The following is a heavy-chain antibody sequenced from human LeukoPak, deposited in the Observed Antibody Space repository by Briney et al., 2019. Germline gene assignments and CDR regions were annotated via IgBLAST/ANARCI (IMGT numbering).Heavy chain of an antibody. J-gene: IGHJ4*02. CDR3: ARHRGWFLYGADY. V-gene: IGHV4-38-2*02. D-gene: IGHD3-9*01. CDR2: IYTSGST. Sequence: SETLSLTCTVSGYSISSGYYWGWIRQPPGKGLEWIGRIYTSGSTNYNPSLKSRVTISVDTSKNQFSLKLSSVTAADTAVYYCARHRGWFLYGADYWGQGTLVTVSS. CDR1: GYSISSGYY.